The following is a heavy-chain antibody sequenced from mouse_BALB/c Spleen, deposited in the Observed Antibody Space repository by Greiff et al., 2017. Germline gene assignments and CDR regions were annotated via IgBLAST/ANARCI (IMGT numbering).Heavy chain of an antibody. D-gene: IGHD2-10*02. CDR2: IDPANGNT. J-gene: IGHJ1*01. Sequence: VQPQQSGAELVKPGASVKLSCTASGFNIKDTYMHWVKQRPEQGLEWIGRIDPANGNTKYDPKFQGKATITADTSSNTAYLQLSSLTSEDTAVYYCARAYGNYWYFDVWGAGTTVTVSS. CDR3: ARAYGNYWYFDV. V-gene: IGHV14-3*02. CDR1: GFNIKDTY.